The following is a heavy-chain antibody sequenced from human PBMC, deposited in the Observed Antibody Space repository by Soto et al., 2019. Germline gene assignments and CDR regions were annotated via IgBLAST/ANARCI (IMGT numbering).Heavy chain of an antibody. CDR2: IYYSGST. CDR1: GGSISSGDYY. J-gene: IGHJ4*02. V-gene: IGHV4-30-4*01. D-gene: IGHD6-6*01. Sequence: PSETLSLTCTVSGGSISSGDYYWSWIRQPPGKGLEWIGYIYYSGSTYYNPSLKSRVTISVDTSKNQFSLKLSSVTAADTAVYYCARTSIAARQYYFDYWGQGTLVTVSS. CDR3: ARTSIAARQYYFDY.